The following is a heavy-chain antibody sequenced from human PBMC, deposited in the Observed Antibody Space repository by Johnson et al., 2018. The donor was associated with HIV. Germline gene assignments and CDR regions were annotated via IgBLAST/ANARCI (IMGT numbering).Heavy chain of an antibody. J-gene: IGHJ3*02. CDR3: ARFRSSNWFDAFDI. Sequence: VQLVESGGGVVRPGGSLRLSCAASGFNVDDDALSWVRQVPGKGLEWVSGINYNGGSTGYADSVRDRFSISRDNSKNTLYLQMNSLRAEDTAVYYCARFRSSNWFDAFDIWGQGTMVTVSA. CDR2: INYNGGST. V-gene: IGHV3-20*04. CDR1: GFNVDDDA. D-gene: IGHD6-13*01.